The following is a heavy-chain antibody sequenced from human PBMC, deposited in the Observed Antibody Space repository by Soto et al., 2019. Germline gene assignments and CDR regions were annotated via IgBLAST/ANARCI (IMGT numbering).Heavy chain of an antibody. CDR3: ARVRRWLQLNFFDY. CDR2: IIPIFVTA. Sequence: GASVKVSCKASGGTFSSYAISWVRQAPGQGLEWMGGIIPIFVTANYAQKFQGRVTITADESTSTAYMELSSLRSEDTAVYYCARVRRWLQLNFFDYWGQGTLVTVSS. D-gene: IGHD1-1*01. J-gene: IGHJ4*02. V-gene: IGHV1-69*13. CDR1: GGTFSSYA.